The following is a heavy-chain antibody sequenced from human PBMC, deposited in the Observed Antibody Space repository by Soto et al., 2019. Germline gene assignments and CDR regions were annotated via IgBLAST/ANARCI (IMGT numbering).Heavy chain of an antibody. Sequence: QVQLVQSGAEVKKPGSSVKVSCKASGGTFSSYTISWVRQAPGQGLEWMGRIIPLLGIANYAQKFQGRVTITADKSTSTAXLTITSERSEDTAGYYCASGDYCGGGGCYFGYKARGAFDIWGQGTMVTVSS. V-gene: IGHV1-69*02. CDR2: IIPLLGIA. CDR1: GGTFSSYT. J-gene: IGHJ3*02. CDR3: ASGDYCGGGGCYFGYKARGAFDI. D-gene: IGHD2-15*01.